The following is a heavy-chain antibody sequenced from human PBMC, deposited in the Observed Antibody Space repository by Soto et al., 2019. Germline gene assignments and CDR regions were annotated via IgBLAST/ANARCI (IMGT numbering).Heavy chain of an antibody. J-gene: IGHJ3*02. Sequence: QVQLQESGPGLVKPSETLSLTCTVSGGSISSYYWSWIRQPAGKGLEWIGRIYTSGSTNYNPSLKSRVTMSVDTSKNQFSLKLSSVTAADTAVYYCARGRGAVGPASDAFVIWGQGTMVTVSS. V-gene: IGHV4-4*07. CDR2: IYTSGST. CDR3: ARGRGAVGPASDAFVI. CDR1: GGSISSYY. D-gene: IGHD6-19*01.